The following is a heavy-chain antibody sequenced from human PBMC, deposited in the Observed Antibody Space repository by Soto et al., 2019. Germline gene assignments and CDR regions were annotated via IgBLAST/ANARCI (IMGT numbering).Heavy chain of an antibody. Sequence: QVQLQESGPGLVKPSQTLSLTCTVSGDSISSWGYSWRWIRELAGKGLEWVGYIYYTGRTYDKPYRQTRVTMSVAKSNKHFSLKLISVTAAAAAVYDCARDTSIYHGLDVWGQGTTVTVSS. CDR1: GDSISSWGYS. J-gene: IGHJ6*02. V-gene: IGHV4-31*03. D-gene: IGHD3-16*01. CDR3: ARDTSIYHGLDV. CDR2: IYYTGRT.